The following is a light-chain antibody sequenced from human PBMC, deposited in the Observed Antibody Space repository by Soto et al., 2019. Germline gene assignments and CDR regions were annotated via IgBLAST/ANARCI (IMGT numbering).Light chain of an antibody. Sequence: VMTQSPATLSVSPGERATLSCRASQSVSNNLAWYQQKPGQAPRLLIYGASTRATGIPARFSGSGSGTDFTLTISSLQSEDFAVYYYQQYETWITFGQGTRLEIK. CDR3: QQYETWIT. CDR2: GAS. J-gene: IGKJ5*01. V-gene: IGKV3-15*01. CDR1: QSVSNN.